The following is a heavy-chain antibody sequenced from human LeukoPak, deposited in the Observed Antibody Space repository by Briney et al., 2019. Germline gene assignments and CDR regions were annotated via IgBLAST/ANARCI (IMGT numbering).Heavy chain of an antibody. V-gene: IGHV4-38-2*02. CDR3: ARGVAGSGSTPNY. CDR1: GYSISSGYY. J-gene: IGHJ4*02. D-gene: IGHD1-26*01. Sequence: SETLSLTCTVSGYSISSGYYWGWIRQPPGKGLEWIGSIYHSGSTYYNPSLKSRVTISEDSSKSQSSLKLTSVTAADTAVYYCARGVAGSGSTPNYWGQGNLVTVSS. CDR2: IYHSGST.